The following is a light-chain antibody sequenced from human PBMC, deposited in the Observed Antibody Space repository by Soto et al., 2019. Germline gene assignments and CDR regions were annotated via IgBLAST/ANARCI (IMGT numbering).Light chain of an antibody. J-gene: IGLJ1*01. CDR1: SFNIGAYYD. V-gene: IGLV1-40*01. Sequence: QSVLTQPPSVSGAPGQRVTISCTGSSFNIGAYYDVHWYQQVPGTAPKLLIFSNTNRPSGVPDRFSGSKSGTSASLAITGLQAEDEADYYCQSYDTSLRDYVFGTGTKVTVL. CDR3: QSYDTSLRDYV. CDR2: SNT.